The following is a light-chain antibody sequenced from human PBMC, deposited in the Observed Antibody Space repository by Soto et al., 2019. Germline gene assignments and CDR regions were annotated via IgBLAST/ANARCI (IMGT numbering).Light chain of an antibody. Sequence: QSALTQPPSVSGSPGQSVAISCTGTSSDVGSYNRVSWYQQPPGAAPKLMIYEVSNRPSGVPDRFSGSKSGNTASLTISGLQAEDEADYYCNSYTGSSTDVFGTGTKLTV. CDR2: EVS. V-gene: IGLV2-18*02. CDR3: NSYTGSSTDV. CDR1: SSDVGSYNR. J-gene: IGLJ1*01.